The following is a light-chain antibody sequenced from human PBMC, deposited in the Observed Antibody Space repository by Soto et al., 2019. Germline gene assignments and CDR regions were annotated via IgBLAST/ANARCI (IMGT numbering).Light chain of an antibody. CDR3: QQYKRYAT. Sequence: IQMTQAPSTLSASIGDRVTITCRASHSINHWLAWHQQNPGKAPKLLIYDASTLESGVPSGFSGSGSGTEFTLTISSLQPDDFESYYCQQYKRYATFGQGTKVDIK. CDR1: HSINHW. V-gene: IGKV1-5*01. J-gene: IGKJ1*01. CDR2: DAS.